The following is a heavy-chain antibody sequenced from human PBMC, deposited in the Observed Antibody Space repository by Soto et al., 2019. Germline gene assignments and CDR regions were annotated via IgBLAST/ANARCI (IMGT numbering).Heavy chain of an antibody. CDR1: GGSISSSNW. V-gene: IGHV4-4*02. CDR2: IHHSGST. D-gene: IGHD5-18*01. J-gene: IGHJ5*02. Sequence: QVQLQESGPGLVKPSGTLSLTCAVSGGSISSSNWWSWVRQPPGKGLEWIGEIHHSGSTNYNPSLKSRVTISVDKSKNQFSLKLSSVTAADTAVYYCARADSVDTAMVNGDWFDPWGQGTLVTVSS. CDR3: ARADSVDTAMVNGDWFDP.